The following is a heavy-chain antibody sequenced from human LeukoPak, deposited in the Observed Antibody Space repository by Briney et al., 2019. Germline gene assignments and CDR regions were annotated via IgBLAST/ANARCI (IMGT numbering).Heavy chain of an antibody. J-gene: IGHJ6*02. V-gene: IGHV3-21*01. CDR2: ISSSSSYI. D-gene: IGHD3-3*01. Sequence: GGSLRLSCAASGSTFSSYSMNWVRQAPGKGLEWVSSISSSSSYIYYADSVKGRFTISRDNAKNSLYLQMNSLRAEDTAVYYCARDTEYYDFWSGYSAALDYYYGMDVWGQGTTVTVSS. CDR1: GSTFSSYS. CDR3: ARDTEYYDFWSGYSAALDYYYGMDV.